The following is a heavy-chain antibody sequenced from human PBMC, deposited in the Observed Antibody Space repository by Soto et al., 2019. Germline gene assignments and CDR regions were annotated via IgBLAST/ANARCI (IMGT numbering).Heavy chain of an antibody. Sequence: SETLSLTCTASGGSVSNFYWNWIRQSAGKGLEWIGRIYSSGSTNYNPSLRSRVTMSVDTSKNQFSLKLNSVTAADTAVYYCARSSHKESWFDPWGQGTLVTVSS. D-gene: IGHD6-13*01. CDR3: ARSSHKESWFDP. CDR1: GGSVSNFY. V-gene: IGHV4-4*07. J-gene: IGHJ5*02. CDR2: IYSSGST.